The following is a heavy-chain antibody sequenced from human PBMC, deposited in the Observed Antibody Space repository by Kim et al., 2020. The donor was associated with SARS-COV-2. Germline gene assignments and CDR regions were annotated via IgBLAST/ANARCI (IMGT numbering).Heavy chain of an antibody. CDR2: TGNP. CDR3: ARFKGIPN. Sequence: TGNPTYAQGFTGRFVFSLDTSVSTAYLQISSLKAEDTAVYYCARFKGIPNWGQGTLVTVSS. V-gene: IGHV7-4-1*02. J-gene: IGHJ4*02.